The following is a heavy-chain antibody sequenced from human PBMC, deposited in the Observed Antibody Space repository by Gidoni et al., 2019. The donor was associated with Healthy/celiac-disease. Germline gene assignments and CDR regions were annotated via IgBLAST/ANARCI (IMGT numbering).Heavy chain of an antibody. V-gene: IGHV3-53*04. D-gene: IGHD6-19*01. CDR2: IYSGGST. J-gene: IGHJ4*02. CDR1: GFTVSSNY. CDR3: AKYGSGGFDY. Sequence: EVQLVELGGGLVQLGGSLRPSCAASGFTVSSNYIRWVRQAPGKGLEWVSVIYSGGSTYYADSVKGRFTISRHNSKNTLYLQMNSLRAEDTAVYYCAKYGSGGFDYWGQGTLVTVSS.